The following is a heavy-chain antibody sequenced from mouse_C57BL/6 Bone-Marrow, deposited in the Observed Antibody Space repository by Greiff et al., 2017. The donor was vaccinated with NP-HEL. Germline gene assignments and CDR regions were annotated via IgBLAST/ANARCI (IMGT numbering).Heavy chain of an antibody. Sequence: QVQLQQSGPELVKPGASVKISCKASGYAFSSSWMNWVKQRPGKGLEWIGRIYPGDGDTNYNGKFKGKATLTADKSSSTAYMQLSSLTSEDSAVYFCARWIHYSKDYWGQGTTLTVSS. CDR3: ARWIHYSKDY. CDR2: IYPGDGDT. D-gene: IGHD1-2*01. CDR1: GYAFSSSW. J-gene: IGHJ2*01. V-gene: IGHV1-82*01.